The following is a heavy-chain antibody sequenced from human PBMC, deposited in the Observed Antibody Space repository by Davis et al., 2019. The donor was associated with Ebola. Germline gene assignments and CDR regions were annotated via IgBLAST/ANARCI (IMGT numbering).Heavy chain of an antibody. CDR3: AKGDTGSSTYDF. CDR2: ITGSGYS. Sequence: PGGSLRLSCSASGFTFSSYAMHWVRQAPGKGLECVSYITGSGYSEYTDPVKGRFTVSRDNSKNTLYLQMNGLRAEDTALYYCAKGDTGSSTYDFWGQGTLVTVSS. CDR1: GFTFSSYA. D-gene: IGHD6-6*01. J-gene: IGHJ4*02. V-gene: IGHV3-23*01.